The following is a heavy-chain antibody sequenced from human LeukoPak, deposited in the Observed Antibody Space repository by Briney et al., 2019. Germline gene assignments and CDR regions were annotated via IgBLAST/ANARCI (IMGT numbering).Heavy chain of an antibody. Sequence: KPSETLSLTCAVYGGSFSGYYWSWIRQPPGKGLEWIGEINHSGSTNYNTSLKSRVTISVDTSKNQFSLKLSSVTAADTAVYYCATGREDFDYWGQGTLVTVSP. V-gene: IGHV4-34*01. CDR3: ATGREDFDY. CDR1: GGSFSGYY. J-gene: IGHJ4*02. CDR2: INHSGST. D-gene: IGHD1-26*01.